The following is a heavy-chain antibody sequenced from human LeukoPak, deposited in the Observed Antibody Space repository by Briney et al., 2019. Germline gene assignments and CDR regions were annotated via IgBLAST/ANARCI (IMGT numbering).Heavy chain of an antibody. CDR3: TRDYYDSSGYYTLYYFDH. J-gene: IGHJ4*02. V-gene: IGHV4-39*07. CDR1: GGSISSSSYY. Sequence: PSETLFLTCTVSGGSISSSSYYWGWIRQPPGKGLEWIGGIYYSGSTYYNPSLKSRVTISVDTSKNQFSLNLSSVTAADTAVYYCTRDYYDSSGYYTLYYFDHWGQGTLVTVSS. D-gene: IGHD3-22*01. CDR2: IYYSGST.